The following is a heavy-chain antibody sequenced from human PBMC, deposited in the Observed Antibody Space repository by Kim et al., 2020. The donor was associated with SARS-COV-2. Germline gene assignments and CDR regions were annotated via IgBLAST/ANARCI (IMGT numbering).Heavy chain of an antibody. D-gene: IGHD3-3*01. CDR3: AKDLIFGVGRAYEY. CDR2: IRGTGDRT. J-gene: IGHJ4*02. CDR1: GFTFTTYG. V-gene: IGHV3-23*01. Sequence: GGSLRLSCVASGFTFTTYGMSWVRQAPGKGLEWVSAIRGTGDRTYYSDSVKGRFTISRDNSKNTLYLQMSSLRPEDTAVYSCAKDLIFGVGRAYEYWGQGTLVTVSS.